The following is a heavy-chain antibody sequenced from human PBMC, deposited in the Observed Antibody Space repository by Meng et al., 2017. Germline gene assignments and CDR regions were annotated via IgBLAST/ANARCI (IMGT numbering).Heavy chain of an antibody. D-gene: IGHD4-17*01. Sequence: QGQLVQSVAEVKQPGASVKFSCKAFGYTFTSYDINLVRQATGQGLEWMGWMNPNSGNTGYAQKFQGRVTMTRNTSISTAYMELSSLRSEDTAVYYCARGRNFYGEEGDFDYWGQGTLVTVSS. V-gene: IGHV1-8*01. CDR1: GYTFTSYD. CDR3: ARGRNFYGEEGDFDY. CDR2: MNPNSGNT. J-gene: IGHJ4*02.